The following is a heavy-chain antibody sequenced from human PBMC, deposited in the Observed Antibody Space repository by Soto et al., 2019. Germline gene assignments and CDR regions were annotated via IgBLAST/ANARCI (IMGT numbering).Heavy chain of an antibody. CDR1: GFSLSDYW. D-gene: IGHD5-18*01. Sequence: PGGSLRLSCAASGFSLSDYWMHWVRQAPGEGLVWLSRITRDGSSTNYADSVKGRFTISRDNAKNTLYLQVNSLRGEDTAVYYCARGANGYYYFDYWGQGPLVTVS. CDR3: ARGANGYYYFDY. V-gene: IGHV3-74*01. J-gene: IGHJ4*02. CDR2: ITRDGSST.